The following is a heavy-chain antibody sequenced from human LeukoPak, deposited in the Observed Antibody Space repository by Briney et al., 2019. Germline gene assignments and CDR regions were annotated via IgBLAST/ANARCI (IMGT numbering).Heavy chain of an antibody. Sequence: ASVKVSCKASGYTFTSYGLSWVRQAPGQGLEWMGWISAYTGNTNYAQKLQGRVTMTTDTSTSTAYMELRSLRSDDTAVYYCXXDLRGSSDYWGQGTLVTVSS. D-gene: IGHD1-26*01. CDR2: ISAYTGNT. CDR3: XXDLRGSSDY. J-gene: IGHJ4*02. CDR1: GYTFTSYG. V-gene: IGHV1-18*01.